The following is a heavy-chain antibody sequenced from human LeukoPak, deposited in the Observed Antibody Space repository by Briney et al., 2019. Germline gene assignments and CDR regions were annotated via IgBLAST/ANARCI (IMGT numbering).Heavy chain of an antibody. D-gene: IGHD2/OR15-2a*01. Sequence: PSETLSLTCTVSGGSITSYYRSWIRRPAGKGLEWIGRLYNTGSTKYNPSLNCRVTMSVDTSNNHFSLKLNSVTAADTAVYYCARAHEYYMGCFDPWGQGTLVTVSS. CDR3: ARAHEYYMGCFDP. CDR1: GGSITSYY. CDR2: LYNTGST. V-gene: IGHV4-4*07. J-gene: IGHJ5*02.